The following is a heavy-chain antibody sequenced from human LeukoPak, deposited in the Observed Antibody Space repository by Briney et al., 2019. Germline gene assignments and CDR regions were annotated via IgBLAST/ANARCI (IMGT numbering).Heavy chain of an antibody. D-gene: IGHD3-22*01. CDR1: GFTFSSYS. CDR2: ISSSSSYI. CDR3: AAEDYDSSGYYGY. J-gene: IGHJ4*02. Sequence: GGSLRLSCAASGFTFSSYSMNWVRQAPGKGLEWVSSISSSSSYIYYADSVKGRFTISRDNAKNSLYLQMNSLRAEDTAEYYCAAEDYDSSGYYGYWGQGTLVTVSS. V-gene: IGHV3-21*01.